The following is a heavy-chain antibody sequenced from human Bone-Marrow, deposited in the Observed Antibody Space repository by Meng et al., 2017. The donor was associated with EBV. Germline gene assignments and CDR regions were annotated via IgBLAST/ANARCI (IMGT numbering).Heavy chain of an antibody. Sequence: QQWVRGLLSAWEVLFLTCAGSGRSVTGYSWSWIRQPPGKGMHWIGEINHSGSTPYNPPHKSRHNISVDTYKNPFSLKLSPVIAADTAVYYCASNSGDAGSGTYYSDYLGQGTLVTVSS. J-gene: IGHJ4*02. CDR2: INHSGST. V-gene: IGHV4-34*01. CDR1: GRSVTGYS. D-gene: IGHD3-10*01. CDR3: ASNSGDAGSGTYYSDY.